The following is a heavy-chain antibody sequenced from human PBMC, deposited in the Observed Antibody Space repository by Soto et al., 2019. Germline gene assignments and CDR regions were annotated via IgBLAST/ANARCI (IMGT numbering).Heavy chain of an antibody. CDR2: IYSNGDT. CDR1: SGSMNSGGYY. D-gene: IGHD6-6*01. V-gene: IGHV4-31*03. J-gene: IGHJ6*02. Sequence: QVQLQESGPGLVKPSQTLSLTCSVSSGSMNSGGYYWSWIRQHPGKGLEWIGYIYSNGDTYYNPSLKSRVSISVDTSKNQCSLNLTSVTAADTAIYYCARRGGSSSAYYYYAFDVWGPGTTVTVSS. CDR3: ARRGGSSSAYYYYAFDV.